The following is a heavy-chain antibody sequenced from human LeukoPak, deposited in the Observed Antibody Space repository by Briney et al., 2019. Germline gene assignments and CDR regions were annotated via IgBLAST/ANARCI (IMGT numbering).Heavy chain of an antibody. Sequence: GGSLRLSCAASGFTFSSYSMNWVRQAPGKGLEWVSSISSSSSYIYYADSVKGRFTISRDNAKNSLYLQMNSLRAEDTAVYYCARDGVVVPAAMSNYYGMDVWGQGTTVTVSS. D-gene: IGHD2-2*01. J-gene: IGHJ6*02. V-gene: IGHV3-21*01. CDR3: ARDGVVVPAAMSNYYGMDV. CDR1: GFTFSSYS. CDR2: ISSSSSYI.